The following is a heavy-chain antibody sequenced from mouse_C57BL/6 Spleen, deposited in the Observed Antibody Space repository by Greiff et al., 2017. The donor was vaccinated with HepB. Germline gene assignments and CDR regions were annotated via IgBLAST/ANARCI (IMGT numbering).Heavy chain of an antibody. Sequence: EVQRVESGGGLVQPKGSLKLSCAASGFSFNTYAMNWVRQAPGKGVEWVARIRSKSNNYATYYADSVKDRFTISRDDSESILYLQMNNLKTEDTAMYYCVRLAYPYYAMDYWGQGTSVTVSS. CDR3: VRLAYPYYAMDY. CDR1: GFSFNTYA. J-gene: IGHJ4*01. V-gene: IGHV10-1*01. CDR2: IRSKSNNYAT.